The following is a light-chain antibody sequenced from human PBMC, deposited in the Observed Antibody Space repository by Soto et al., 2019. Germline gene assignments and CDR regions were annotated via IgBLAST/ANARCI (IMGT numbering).Light chain of an antibody. J-gene: IGKJ4*01. CDR1: QSVSSY. CDR2: DAS. Sequence: EIVLTQSPANLSLSPGERATLSCRASQSVSSYLAWYQQKPGQAPRLLIYDASNRATGIPARFSGSGSGTDFTLTISSLEPEDFPVYYCQQRSNWPTFGGGTKVEIK. CDR3: QQRSNWPT. V-gene: IGKV3-11*01.